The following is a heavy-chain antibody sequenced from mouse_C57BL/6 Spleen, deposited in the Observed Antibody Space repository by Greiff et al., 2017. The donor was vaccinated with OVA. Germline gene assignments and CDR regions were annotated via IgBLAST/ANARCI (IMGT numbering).Heavy chain of an antibody. CDR1: GYTFTSYG. Sequence: VQLVESGAELARPGASVKLSCKASGYTFTSYGISWVKQRTGQGLEWIGEIYPRSGNTYYNEKFKGKATLTADKSSSTAYMELRSLTSEDSAVYFCARYTTVVDYFDYWGQGTTLTVSS. D-gene: IGHD1-1*01. CDR3: ARYTTVVDYFDY. V-gene: IGHV1-81*01. J-gene: IGHJ2*01. CDR2: IYPRSGNT.